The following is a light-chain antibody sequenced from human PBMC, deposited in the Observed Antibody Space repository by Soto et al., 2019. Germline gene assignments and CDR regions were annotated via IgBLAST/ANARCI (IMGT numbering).Light chain of an antibody. CDR1: QDISSW. J-gene: IGKJ1*01. CDR3: QQANSFPRT. Sequence: DVQMTQSPSSVSASLVDRFTITFLASQDISSWLAWYQQKPEKAPKLLIYAASNLQNGVPSRFSGSGFGTDFTLTISSLQPEDFATYYCQQANSFPRTLGQGTKVDIK. V-gene: IGKV1-12*01. CDR2: AAS.